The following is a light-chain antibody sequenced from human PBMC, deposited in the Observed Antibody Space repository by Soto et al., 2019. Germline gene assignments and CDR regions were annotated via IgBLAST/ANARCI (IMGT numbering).Light chain of an antibody. Sequence: DIQMTQSPSTLSASVGDRVTITCRASQNIINYLAWYQQKPGKAPKLLIYTASSLETGVQSRFSGSGSGTEFTLTVSSLQPDDFGTYYCQQYNIYTWTFGQGTKVEIK. CDR1: QNIINY. J-gene: IGKJ1*01. CDR2: TAS. V-gene: IGKV1-5*03. CDR3: QQYNIYTWT.